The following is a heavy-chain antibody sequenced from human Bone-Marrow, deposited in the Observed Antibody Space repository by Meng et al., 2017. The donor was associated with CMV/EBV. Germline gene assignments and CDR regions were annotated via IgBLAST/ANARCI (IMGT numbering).Heavy chain of an antibody. D-gene: IGHD6-13*01. Sequence: ASVKVSCKASGYTFSTYDINWVRLATGQGLEWMGWMNANSGNTGYAQKFQGRVSMTRDTSTSTAYMELSSLRSEDTAVYFCAQTQIAVEAGGTKTKYYYYGLYVWGQGTTVTVSS. CDR2: MNANSGNT. CDR1: GYTFSTYD. CDR3: AQTQIAVEAGGTKTKYYYYGLYV. J-gene: IGHJ6*02. V-gene: IGHV1-8*02.